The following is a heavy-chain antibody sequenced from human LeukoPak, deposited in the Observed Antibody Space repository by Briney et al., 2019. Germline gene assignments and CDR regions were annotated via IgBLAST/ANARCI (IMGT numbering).Heavy chain of an antibody. CDR3: ARVAITGYSSSSDYFDN. D-gene: IGHD6-6*01. Sequence: GESLKISCKGSGYSFTSYWIGWVRQMPGRGLEWMGIIYPGDSDTRYNPSFQGQVTISADRSISTAYLQWSSLKASDTAMYYCARVAITGYSSSSDYFDNWGQGTLVTVSS. CDR2: IYPGDSDT. CDR1: GYSFTSYW. V-gene: IGHV5-51*01. J-gene: IGHJ4*02.